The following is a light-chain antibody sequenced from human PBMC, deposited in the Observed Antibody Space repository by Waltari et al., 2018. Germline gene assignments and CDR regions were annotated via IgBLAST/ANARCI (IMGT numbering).Light chain of an antibody. J-gene: IGKJ4*01. CDR1: QSISGY. Sequence: DIDMTQSPSSLSASVGDRVPITCRSSQSISGYLHWYQPKPGRAPRLLIFAASNLQSGVPSRFSGSGSGTDFTLTISSLQPEDFATYYCQQSFNRPPTFGGGTKVEVK. V-gene: IGKV1-39*01. CDR2: AAS. CDR3: QQSFNRPPT.